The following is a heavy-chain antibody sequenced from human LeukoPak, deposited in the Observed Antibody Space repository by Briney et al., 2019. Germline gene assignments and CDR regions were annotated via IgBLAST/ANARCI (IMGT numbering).Heavy chain of an antibody. Sequence: KPSETLSLTCNVSGGSISSGGYYWSWIRQHPGKGLEWIGYIYYSGSTYYNPFLKSRVTISVDTSKNQFSLKLSSVTAADTAVYYCASTHSSSRPRPSTRYYYMDVWGKGTTVTVSS. CDR1: GGSISSGGYY. CDR3: ASTHSSSRPRPSTRYYYMDV. J-gene: IGHJ6*03. V-gene: IGHV4-31*03. CDR2: IYYSGST. D-gene: IGHD6-6*01.